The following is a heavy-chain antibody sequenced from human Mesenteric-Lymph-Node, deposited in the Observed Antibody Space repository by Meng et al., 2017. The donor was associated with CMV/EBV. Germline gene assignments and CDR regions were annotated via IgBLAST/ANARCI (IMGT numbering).Heavy chain of an antibody. D-gene: IGHD1-7*01. V-gene: IGHV3-30*02. Sequence: GESLKISCAASGFTFSGYGMNWARQAPGKGLEWVALIPYNDNSGYYADFVKGRFTISRDNSKSTLYLQLNSLRTEDTAIYYCAKEDWNFGGFAYWGQGALVTVSS. CDR3: AKEDWNFGGFAY. CDR1: GFTFSGYG. CDR2: IPYNDNSG. J-gene: IGHJ4*02.